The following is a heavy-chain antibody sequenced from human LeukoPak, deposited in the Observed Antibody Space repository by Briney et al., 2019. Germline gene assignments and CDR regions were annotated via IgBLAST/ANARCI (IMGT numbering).Heavy chain of an antibody. CDR2: IYTSGST. D-gene: IGHD6-6*01. CDR1: GGSISSYY. Sequence: SETLSLTCTVSGGSISSYYWSWIRQPAGKGLGWIGRIYTSGSTNYNPSLKSRVTMSVDTSKNQFSLKLSSVTAADTAVYYCGRVVPSLLVDYWGQGTLVTVSS. J-gene: IGHJ4*02. V-gene: IGHV4-4*07. CDR3: GRVVPSLLVDY.